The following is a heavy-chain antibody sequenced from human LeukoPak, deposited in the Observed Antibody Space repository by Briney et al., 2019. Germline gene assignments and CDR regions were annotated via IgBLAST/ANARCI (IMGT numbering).Heavy chain of an antibody. V-gene: IGHV3-64*01. CDR3: ARSSIVVVSILDY. D-gene: IGHD2-2*01. J-gene: IGHJ4*02. CDR2: ISSNGGST. Sequence: GGSLRLSRAASGFPFSSYAMHWVRPAPGKGLEYVSAISSNGGSTSYANSVKGRFTISRDNSKNTLYLQMGSLRAEDMAVYYCARSSIVVVSILDYWGQGTLVTVSS. CDR1: GFPFSSYA.